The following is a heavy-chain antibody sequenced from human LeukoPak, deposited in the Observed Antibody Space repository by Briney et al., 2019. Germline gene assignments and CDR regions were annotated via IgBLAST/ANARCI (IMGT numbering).Heavy chain of an antibody. J-gene: IGHJ4*02. CDR2: IYSGGSI. CDR3: ARPPYGGVDY. D-gene: IGHD4-23*01. Sequence: GGSLRLSCTASGFTFGDYAMSWFRQAPGKGLEWVSVIYSGGSIYYADSVKGRFTISRDKSKNTLYLQMNSLRAEDTAVYYCARPPYGGVDYWGQGTLVTVSS. CDR1: GFTFGDYA. V-gene: IGHV3-66*04.